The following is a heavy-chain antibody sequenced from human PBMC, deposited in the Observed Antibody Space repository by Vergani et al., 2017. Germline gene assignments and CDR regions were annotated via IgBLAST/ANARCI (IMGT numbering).Heavy chain of an antibody. J-gene: IGHJ4*02. Sequence: QVQLQESGPGLVKPSETLSLTCTVSGYSISSGYYWGWIRQPPGKGLEWIGRIYHSGSTYYNPSLKSRVTISVDTSKNQFSLKLSSVTAADTAVYYCARMAYCGGDCYSFDYWGQGTLVTVSS. D-gene: IGHD2-21*02. CDR3: ARMAYCGGDCYSFDY. V-gene: IGHV4-38-2*02. CDR2: IYHSGST. CDR1: GYSISSGYY.